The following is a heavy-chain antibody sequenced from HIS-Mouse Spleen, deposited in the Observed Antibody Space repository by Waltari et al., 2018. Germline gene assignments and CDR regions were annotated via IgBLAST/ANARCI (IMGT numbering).Heavy chain of an antibody. J-gene: IGHJ4*02. V-gene: IGHV3-33*06. CDR3: AKGGGYCSGGSCYYFDY. CDR1: GFTFSSYG. Sequence: QVQLVESGGGVVQPGRSLRLSCAASGFTFSSYGMHWVRQAPGRGLEWVAVIWYDGSNKYYADSVKGRFTISRDNSKNTLYLQMNSLRAEETAVYYCAKGGGYCSGGSCYYFDYWGQGTLVTVSS. CDR2: IWYDGSNK. D-gene: IGHD2-15*01.